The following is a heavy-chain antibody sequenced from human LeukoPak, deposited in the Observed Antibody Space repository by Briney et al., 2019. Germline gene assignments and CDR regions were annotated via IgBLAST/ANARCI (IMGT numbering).Heavy chain of an antibody. CDR2: ISAYNGNT. V-gene: IGHV1-18*01. D-gene: IGHD3-22*01. CDR3: ARETYYYDSSGSTEDY. J-gene: IGHJ4*02. Sequence: GASVKVSCKASGYTFTSYGISWVRQAPGQGLEWTGWISAYNGNTNYAQKLQGRVTMTTDTSTSTAYMELRSLRSDDTAVYYCARETYYYDSSGSTEDYWGQGTLVTVSS. CDR1: GYTFTSYG.